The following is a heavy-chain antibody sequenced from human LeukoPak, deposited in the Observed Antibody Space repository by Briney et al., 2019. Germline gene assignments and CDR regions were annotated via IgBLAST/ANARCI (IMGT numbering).Heavy chain of an antibody. D-gene: IGHD3-22*01. CDR1: GGSISSSSYY. CDR2: IYYSGST. CDR3: ARSTYYNFDY. J-gene: IGHJ4*02. Sequence: SETLSLTCTVSGGSISSSSYYWGWIRQPPGKGLEWIGSIYYSGSTYYNPSLKSRVTISVDTSKNQFSLKLSSVTAADTAVYYCARSTYYNFDYWGQGTLVTVSS. V-gene: IGHV4-39*07.